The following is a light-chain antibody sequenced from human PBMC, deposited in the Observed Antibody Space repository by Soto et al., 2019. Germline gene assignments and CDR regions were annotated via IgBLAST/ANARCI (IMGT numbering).Light chain of an antibody. CDR2: DVN. CDR3: TSNASGSSHVV. CDR1: SSDIGGYDY. V-gene: IGLV2-14*01. Sequence: QSALTQPASVSGSPGQSITLSCTGTSSDIGGYDYVSWYQRHPGKAPKLIIYDVNNRPSGVSNRFSGSKSGNTASLTISGLQAEDEADYYCTSNASGSSHVVFGGGTQLTFL. J-gene: IGLJ2*01.